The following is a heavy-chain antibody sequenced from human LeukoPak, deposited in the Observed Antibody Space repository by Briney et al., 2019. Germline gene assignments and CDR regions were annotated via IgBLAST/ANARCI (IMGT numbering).Heavy chain of an antibody. CDR1: GFTVSSNY. CDR3: ARGGRAGWSGSYEDSFDI. Sequence: GGSLRLSCAASGFTVSSNYMSWVRQAPGKGLEGVSVIYSGGNTYYADSVKGRFTISRDNSKNTLFLQMDSLRADDMAVYYCARGGRAGWSGSYEDSFDIWGQGTMVTVSS. D-gene: IGHD1-26*01. V-gene: IGHV3-53*01. J-gene: IGHJ3*02. CDR2: IYSGGNT.